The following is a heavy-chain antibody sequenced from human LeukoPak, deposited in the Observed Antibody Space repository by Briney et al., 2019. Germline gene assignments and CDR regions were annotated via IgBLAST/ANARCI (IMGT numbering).Heavy chain of an antibody. V-gene: IGHV1-69*05. CDR1: GGTFSSYA. CDR3: ARSERSGYSYGYEDY. Sequence: ASVKVSCKASGGTFSSYAISWVRQAPGQGLEWMGGIIPIFGTANYAQKFQGRVTITTDESTSTAYMELSSLRSEDTAVYYCARSERSGYSYGYEDYWGQGTLVTVSS. CDR2: IIPIFGTA. J-gene: IGHJ4*02. D-gene: IGHD5-18*01.